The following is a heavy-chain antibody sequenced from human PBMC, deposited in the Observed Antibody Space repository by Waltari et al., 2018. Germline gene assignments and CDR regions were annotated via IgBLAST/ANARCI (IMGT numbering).Heavy chain of an antibody. CDR1: GYTFTSYD. V-gene: IGHV1-8*01. CDR3: ARCLITMVRGAGYYGMDV. Sequence: QVQLVQSGAEVKKPGASVKVSCKASGYTFTSYDINWVRPATGQGLEWMGWMNPNSGNTGYAQKFQGRVTMTRNTSISTAYMELSSLRSEDTAVYYCARCLITMVRGAGYYGMDVWGQGTTVTVSS. D-gene: IGHD3-10*01. CDR2: MNPNSGNT. J-gene: IGHJ6*02.